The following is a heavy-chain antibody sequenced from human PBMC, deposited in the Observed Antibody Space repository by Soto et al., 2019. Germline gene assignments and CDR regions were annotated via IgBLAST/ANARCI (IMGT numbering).Heavy chain of an antibody. Sequence: EVQLVESGGGLVQPGGSLRLSCAASGFTLSGYWMHWVRQVPGKGLVWVSRISSDGRTTNYADSVGGRFTISRDNAKNSLYVQMNSLRAEDTAVYYCGRGNSGYGNFYYWGHGTLVTVSS. CDR2: ISSDGRTT. V-gene: IGHV3-74*01. CDR3: GRGNSGYGNFYY. J-gene: IGHJ4*01. D-gene: IGHD5-12*01. CDR1: GFTLSGYW.